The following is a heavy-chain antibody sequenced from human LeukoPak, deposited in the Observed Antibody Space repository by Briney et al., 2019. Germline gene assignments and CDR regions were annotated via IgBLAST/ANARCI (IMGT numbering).Heavy chain of an antibody. D-gene: IGHD2-15*01. CDR1: GGSISSYY. Sequence: PSETLSLTCTVSGGSISSYYWSWIRQPPGKGLEWIGYIYYSGSTNYNPSLKSRVTISVDTSKNQFSLKLSSVTAADTAVYYCARVGVSSVVAATGEGWFDPWGQGTLVTVSS. CDR2: IYYSGST. V-gene: IGHV4-59*12. CDR3: ARVGVSSVVAATGEGWFDP. J-gene: IGHJ5*02.